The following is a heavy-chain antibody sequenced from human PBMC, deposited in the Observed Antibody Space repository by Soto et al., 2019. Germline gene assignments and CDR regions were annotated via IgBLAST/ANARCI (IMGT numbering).Heavy chain of an antibody. D-gene: IGHD3-3*01. CDR3: AKGRSNAWSVYYAAFDY. CDR2: ISWNSGSI. J-gene: IGHJ4*02. Sequence: GGSLRLSCAASGFTFDDYAMHWVRQAPGKGLEWVSGISWNSGSIGYADSVKGRFTISRDNAKNSLYLQMNSLRAEDTALYYCAKGRSNAWSVYYAAFDYRGQGTLVTVSS. CDR1: GFTFDDYA. V-gene: IGHV3-9*01.